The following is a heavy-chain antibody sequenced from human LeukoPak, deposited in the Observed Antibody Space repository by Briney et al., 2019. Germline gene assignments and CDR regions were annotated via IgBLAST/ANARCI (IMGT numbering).Heavy chain of an antibody. J-gene: IGHJ4*02. V-gene: IGHV3-74*01. CDR3: VRFGEFALDY. CDR1: GFTFRNHW. CDR2: VNSDGSST. D-gene: IGHD3-10*01. Sequence: GGSLRLSCAVSGFTFRNHWMHWVRQAPGKGLVWVSRVNSDGSSTRYADSVKGRFTISRDNAKNTPYLQMNSLRAEDTAVYYCVRFGEFALDYWGQGTVVTVSS.